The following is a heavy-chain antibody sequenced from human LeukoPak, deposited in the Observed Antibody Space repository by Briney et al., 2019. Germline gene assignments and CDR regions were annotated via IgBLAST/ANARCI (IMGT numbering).Heavy chain of an antibody. V-gene: IGHV4-39*01. CDR3: ARLRAYYYDSSGYYNFDF. J-gene: IGHJ4*02. CDR1: GGSTSSSSFY. D-gene: IGHD3-22*01. Sequence: PSETLSLTCTVSGGSTSSSSFYWGWIRQPPGEGLECIGRISYSGRTYYNPSLQSRVTISVDTSKNQFSLRLSSVTAADTAVYYCARLRAYYYDSSGYYNFDFWGQGTLVTVSS. CDR2: ISYSGRT.